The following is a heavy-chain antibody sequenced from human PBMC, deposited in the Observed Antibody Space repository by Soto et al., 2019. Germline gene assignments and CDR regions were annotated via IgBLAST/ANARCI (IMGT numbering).Heavy chain of an antibody. J-gene: IGHJ6*02. CDR1: VGTFRSYA. CDR3: PRYAPDLALAGSYYCCGMDD. Sequence: QVQLVQSGAEVKKSGSSGMVSCKASVGTFRSYAISWVRQAPGQGLEWMGGIIPIFGTANYAQKLQGRVRSPADESTSTAYIELRRLRVEDTDVYYCPRYAPDLALAGSYYCCGMDDWGQGNKVTLSS. V-gene: IGHV1-69*01. CDR2: IIPIFGTA. D-gene: IGHD6-19*01.